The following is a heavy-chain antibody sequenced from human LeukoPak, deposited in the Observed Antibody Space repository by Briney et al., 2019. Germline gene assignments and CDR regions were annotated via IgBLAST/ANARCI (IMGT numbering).Heavy chain of an antibody. J-gene: IGHJ5*02. CDR3: ARDVAYSSGWYYSWFDP. Sequence: GASVKVSCKASGYTFIGYYMHWVRQAPGQGREWMGWINPNSGATNYAQKFQGRVTMTRDTSISTAYMELSRLRSDDTAVYYCARDVAYSSGWYYSWFDPWGQGTLVTVSS. CDR1: GYTFIGYY. CDR2: INPNSGAT. D-gene: IGHD6-19*01. V-gene: IGHV1-2*02.